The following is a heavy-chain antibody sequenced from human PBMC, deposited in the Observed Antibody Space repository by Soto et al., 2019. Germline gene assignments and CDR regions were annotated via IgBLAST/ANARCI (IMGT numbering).Heavy chain of an antibody. CDR2: IYPGDSDT. CDR1: GYSFTSYW. D-gene: IGHD4-4*01. V-gene: IGHV5-51*01. Sequence: GESLKISCKGSGYSFTSYWIGWVRQMPGKGLEWMGIIYPGDSDTRYSPSFQGQVTISADKSISTAYLQWSSLKASDTAMYYCARHRGNDYTDPAVEYYYYMDVWGKGTTVTVSS. CDR3: ARHRGNDYTDPAVEYYYYMDV. J-gene: IGHJ6*03.